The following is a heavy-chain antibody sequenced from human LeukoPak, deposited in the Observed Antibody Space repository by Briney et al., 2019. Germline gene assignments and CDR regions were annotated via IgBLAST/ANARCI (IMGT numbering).Heavy chain of an antibody. CDR1: GYTFTVYY. J-gene: IGHJ4*02. Sequence: VASVTVSFTGTGYTFTVYYMHWVRQPPGQGLGWVGWINPNSGGTNYAQKFQGRVTMTRGSSISTANMELSRLRSDDTAVYYCARESEEQQLVAMFSIGEDWGQGTLVTVSS. CDR3: ARESEEQQLVAMFSIGED. CDR2: INPNSGGT. V-gene: IGHV1-2*02. D-gene: IGHD6-13*01.